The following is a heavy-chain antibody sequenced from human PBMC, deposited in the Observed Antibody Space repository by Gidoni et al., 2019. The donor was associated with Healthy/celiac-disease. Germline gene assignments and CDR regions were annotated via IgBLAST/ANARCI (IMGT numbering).Heavy chain of an antibody. Sequence: EVQLVESGGGLVQPGGSLRLSCAASGFTFSSYWMSWVRQAPGKGLEWVANIKQDGSEKYYVDSVKGRFTISRDNAKNSLYLQMNSLRAEDTAVYYCARDNDPNYYYYYGMDVWGQGTTVTVSS. CDR3: ARDNDPNYYYYYGMDV. V-gene: IGHV3-7*03. CDR2: IKQDGSEK. J-gene: IGHJ6*02. CDR1: GFTFSSYW. D-gene: IGHD2-8*01.